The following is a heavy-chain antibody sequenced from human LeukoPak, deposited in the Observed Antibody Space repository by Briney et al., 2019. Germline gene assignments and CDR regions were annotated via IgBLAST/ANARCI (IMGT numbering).Heavy chain of an antibody. D-gene: IGHD2-21*02. V-gene: IGHV4-59*12. J-gene: IGHJ4*02. CDR3: ARGGRLAYCGGDCYSFYI. CDR2: MYNSGST. CDR1: GGSISSDY. Sequence: SETLSPTCTVSGGSISSDYWSWIRQPPGKGLEWIGYMYNSGSTNYNPSLKSRVTISVDTSKNQFSLNLSSVTAADTAVYYCARGGRLAYCGGDCYSFYIWGQGTLVTVSS.